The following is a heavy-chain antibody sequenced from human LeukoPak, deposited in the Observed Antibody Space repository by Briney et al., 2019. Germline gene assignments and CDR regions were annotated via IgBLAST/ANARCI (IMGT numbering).Heavy chain of an antibody. CDR1: GFTFSSYT. J-gene: IGHJ4*02. CDR3: ARDPNWGSGY. Sequence: PGGSLRLSCATSGFTFSSYTMIWVRQAPGKGLEWASIIGASGGDIHYADSVKGRFSISRDNPKNTLTLQMNSLRVDDTAVYYCARDPNWGSGYWGQGTLVTVSS. V-gene: IGHV3-23*01. CDR2: IGASGGDI. D-gene: IGHD7-27*01.